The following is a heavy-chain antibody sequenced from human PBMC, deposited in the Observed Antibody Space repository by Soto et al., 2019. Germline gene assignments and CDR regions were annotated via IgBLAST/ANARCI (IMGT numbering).Heavy chain of an antibody. J-gene: IGHJ2*01. CDR1: GYSFTDHY. D-gene: IGHD2-2*02. Sequence: QVQLVLSGAEVKEPGASVKVSCKASGYSFTDHYMHWVRQAPGQGREWMGWINPNSGGTKSAQQFQGRVTMTRDMDISTAYMELSRLRFDDTAVYYCARGKEIPDYWNFDLWGRGTLVTVSS. V-gene: IGHV1-2*02. CDR3: ARGKEIPDYWNFDL. CDR2: INPNSGGT.